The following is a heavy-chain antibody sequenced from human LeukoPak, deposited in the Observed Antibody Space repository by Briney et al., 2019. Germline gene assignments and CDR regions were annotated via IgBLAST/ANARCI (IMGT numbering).Heavy chain of an antibody. V-gene: IGHV1-2*02. CDR3: ARGPDSSGYYYGY. CDR2: INPNSGGT. D-gene: IGHD3-22*01. Sequence: ASVKVSCKASGYTFTGYYMHWVRQAPGQGLEWMGWINPNSGGTNYAQKFQGRVTMNRDTSISTAYMELSRLRSDDTAVYYCARGPDSSGYYYGYWGQGTLVTVSS. J-gene: IGHJ4*02. CDR1: GYTFTGYY.